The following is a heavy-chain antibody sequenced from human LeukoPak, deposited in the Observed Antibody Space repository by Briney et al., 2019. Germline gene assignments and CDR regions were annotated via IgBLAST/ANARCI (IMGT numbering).Heavy chain of an antibody. V-gene: IGHV3-23*01. CDR3: AKVPSGGDYYYYYYGMDV. D-gene: IGHD4-17*01. Sequence: GGSLRLSCAASGFTFSSYAMSWVRQALGKGLEWVSAISGSGGSTYYADSVKGRFTISRDNSKNTLYLQMNSLRAEDTAVYYCAKVPSGGDYYYYYYGMDVWGQGTTVTVSS. J-gene: IGHJ6*02. CDR1: GFTFSSYA. CDR2: ISGSGGST.